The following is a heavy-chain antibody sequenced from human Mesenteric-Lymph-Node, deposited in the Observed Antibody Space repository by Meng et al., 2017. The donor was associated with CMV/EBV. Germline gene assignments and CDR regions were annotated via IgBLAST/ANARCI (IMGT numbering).Heavy chain of an antibody. CDR2: IYPGDSDT. CDR1: GYTFTFYW. D-gene: IGHD3-10*01. J-gene: IGHJ5*02. V-gene: IGHV5-51*04. Sequence: GESLKISCKTSGYTFTFYWIGWVRQMPGKGLEWMGIIYPGDSDTRYSPSFQGQVTISADKPISTAYLQWSSLKASDTAMYYGARPRGGGFGEFFAWFDPWGQGTLVTVSS. CDR3: ARPRGGGFGEFFAWFDP.